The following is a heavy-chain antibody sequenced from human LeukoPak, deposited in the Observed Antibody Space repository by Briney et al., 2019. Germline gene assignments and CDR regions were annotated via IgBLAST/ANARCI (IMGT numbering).Heavy chain of an antibody. D-gene: IGHD3-22*01. J-gene: IGHJ4*02. Sequence: QPGGSLRLSCAASGFTFSSYWMSWVRQAPGKGLEWVSYISSSGSTIYYADSVKGRFTISRDNAKNSLYLQMNSLRAEDTAVYYCARDGYYDSSGAFDYWGQGTLVTVSS. CDR3: ARDGYYDSSGAFDY. CDR2: ISSSGSTI. V-gene: IGHV3-48*04. CDR1: GFTFSSYW.